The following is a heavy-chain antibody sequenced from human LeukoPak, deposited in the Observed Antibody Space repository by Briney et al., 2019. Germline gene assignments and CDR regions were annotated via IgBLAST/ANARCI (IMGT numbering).Heavy chain of an antibody. V-gene: IGHV4-4*07. CDR2: IYTSGST. CDR1: GGSISSYY. D-gene: IGHD3-22*01. Sequence: SETLSLTCTVSGGSISSYYWSWIRQPAGKGLEWIGRIYTSGSTNYNPSLKSRVTMSVDTSKNQFSLKLSSVTAADTAVYYCARSPITMIVVVPSGGYYMDVWGKGTTVTVSS. J-gene: IGHJ6*03. CDR3: ARSPITMIVVVPSGGYYMDV.